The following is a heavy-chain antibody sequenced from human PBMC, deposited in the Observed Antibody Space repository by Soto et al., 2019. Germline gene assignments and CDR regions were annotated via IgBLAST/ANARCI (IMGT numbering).Heavy chain of an antibody. CDR1: GGSISRYY. Sequence: SETLSLTCTVSGGSISRYYWSWIRQPPGKGLEWIGYMYNTGSTVYNPPFKSRVTISVDTSKDQFSLKLSSVTAADTAVYYCARVPDYWGQGILVTVSS. CDR3: ARVPDY. CDR2: MYNTGST. V-gene: IGHV4-59*12. D-gene: IGHD2-2*01. J-gene: IGHJ4*02.